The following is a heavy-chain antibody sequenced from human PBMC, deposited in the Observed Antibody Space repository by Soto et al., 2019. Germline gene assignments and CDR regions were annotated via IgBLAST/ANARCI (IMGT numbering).Heavy chain of an antibody. V-gene: IGHV3-23*01. J-gene: IGHJ4*02. CDR2: IMRSGDVT. D-gene: IGHD1-1*01. CDR3: AKSKGDGTGTFDD. Sequence: EVQLLESGGGLLQPGESLRLSCAASGFTFSNYAMDWVRQAPGKGLEWVAVIMRSGDVTYYANSVKGRFTISRDNSRSTLYLQMNSLRADDTAVYFCAKSKGDGTGTFDDWGQGNLVTVSS. CDR1: GFTFSNYA.